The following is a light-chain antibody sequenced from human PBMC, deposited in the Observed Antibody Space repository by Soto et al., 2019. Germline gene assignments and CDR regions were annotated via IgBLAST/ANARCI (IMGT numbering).Light chain of an antibody. J-gene: IGKJ4*01. CDR1: QDISSY. CDR2: AAS. CDR3: QQLRSYPST. V-gene: IGKV1-9*01. Sequence: IQVTQSPSSLSASVGDRVTITCRASQDISSYLAWYQQKPGKAPTLLIYAASTLQSGVPSRFSGSGFGTDFTLTISSLQAEDFASYYCQQLRSYPSTFGGGTRWISN.